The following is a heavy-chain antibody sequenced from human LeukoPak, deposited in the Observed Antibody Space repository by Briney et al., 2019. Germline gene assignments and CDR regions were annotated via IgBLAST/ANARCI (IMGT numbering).Heavy chain of an antibody. J-gene: IGHJ4*02. Sequence: PSETLSLTRTVSGGSISSSSYYWGWIRQPPGKGLEWIGSIYYSGSTYYNPSLKSRVTISVDTSKNQFSLKLSSVTAADTAVYYCARRGETDYWGQGTLVTVSS. V-gene: IGHV4-39*01. CDR1: GGSISSSSYY. CDR2: IYYSGST. CDR3: ARRGETDY. D-gene: IGHD3-10*01.